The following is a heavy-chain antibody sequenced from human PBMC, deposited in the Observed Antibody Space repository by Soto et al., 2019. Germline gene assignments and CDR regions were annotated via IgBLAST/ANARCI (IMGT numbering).Heavy chain of an antibody. CDR1: GGTFSSYA. Sequence: QVQLVQSGAEVTKPGSSVKVSCKASGGTFSSYAISWVRQAPGQGLEWMGGIIPIFGTANYAQKFQGRVTLTADESTRTAYLELSSLRSEDAAVYYCARGTHGPRDCYFDYWGQGTLVTVSS. V-gene: IGHV1-69*12. J-gene: IGHJ4*02. CDR2: IIPIFGTA. CDR3: ARGTHGPRDCYFDY. D-gene: IGHD2-21*01.